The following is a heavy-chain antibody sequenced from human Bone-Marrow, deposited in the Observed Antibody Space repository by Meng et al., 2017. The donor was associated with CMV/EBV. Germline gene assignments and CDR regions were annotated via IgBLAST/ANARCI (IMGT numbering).Heavy chain of an antibody. D-gene: IGHD3-22*01. CDR3: YSYYYDSSGYGWFDP. V-gene: IGHV3-30*02. CDR1: GFTFSRYG. Sequence: SGFTFSRYGMHWVRQVPGKGLEWVAFIRYDGSNKYYADSVKGRFTISRDNSKNTLYLQMNSLRAEDTAVYYCYSYYYDSSGYGWFDPWGQGTLVTVSS. CDR2: IRYDGSNK. J-gene: IGHJ5*02.